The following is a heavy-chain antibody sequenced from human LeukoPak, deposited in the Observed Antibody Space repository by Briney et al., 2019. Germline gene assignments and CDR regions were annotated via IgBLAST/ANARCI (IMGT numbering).Heavy chain of an antibody. D-gene: IGHD2-2*01. CDR2: ISTSSSFK. CDR1: VFTFSDYY. Sequence: GGSLRLSCAASVFTFSDYYMSWIRQAPGKGLEWVSYISTSSSFKNYADSVKGRFTISRDNGKNSLYLQMNSLRAEDTAVYYCARAHTEDIIVVTAAKKYHYGLGVWGQGTTVTVS. V-gene: IGHV3-11*06. J-gene: IGHJ6*02. CDR3: ARAHTEDIIVVTAAKKYHYGLGV.